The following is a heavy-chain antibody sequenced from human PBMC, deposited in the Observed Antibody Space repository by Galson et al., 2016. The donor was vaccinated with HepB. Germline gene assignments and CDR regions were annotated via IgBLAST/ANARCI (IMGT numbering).Heavy chain of an antibody. CDR2: IYSDGKT. V-gene: IGHV3-66*01. CDR1: GFTVSSNY. CDR3: AKNGGWYGAGYFDY. J-gene: IGHJ4*02. Sequence: SLRLSCAASGFTVSSNYMSWVRQAPGKGLEWVSVIYSDGKTYYADSVKGRFTISRDNSKNTVYLQMNNLRAEDTAVYYSAKNGGWYGAGYFDYWGQGTLVTVSS. D-gene: IGHD6-19*01.